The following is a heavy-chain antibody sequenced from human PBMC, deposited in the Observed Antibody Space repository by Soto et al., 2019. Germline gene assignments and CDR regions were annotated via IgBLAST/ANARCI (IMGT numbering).Heavy chain of an antibody. D-gene: IGHD3-10*01. CDR3: ARGREGSYGRGFGY. V-gene: IGHV1-18*01. J-gene: IGHJ4*02. Sequence: QVQLVQSGAEVRKPGASVKVSCKASGYTFTSYGINWVRQAPGQGLEWMGWISAYNGNTNYAQNLKGRVTMTTDTPTSTAYMGLRSLRSDDTAVYYCARGREGSYGRGFGYWGQGTLVTVSS. CDR2: ISAYNGNT. CDR1: GYTFTSYG.